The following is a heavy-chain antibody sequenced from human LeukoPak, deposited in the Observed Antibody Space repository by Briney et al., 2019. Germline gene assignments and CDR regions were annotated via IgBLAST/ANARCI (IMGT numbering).Heavy chain of an antibody. CDR2: ISAYNGNT. D-gene: IGHD1-20*01. CDR1: GYTFTSYG. V-gene: IGHV1-18*01. CDR3: ARDLGYNWNVDWFDP. Sequence: GASVKVSCKASGYTFTSYGISWVRQAPGQGLEWTGWISAYNGNTNYAQKLQGRVTMTTDTSTSTAYMELRSLRSDDTAVYYCARDLGYNWNVDWFDPWGQGTLVTVSS. J-gene: IGHJ5*02.